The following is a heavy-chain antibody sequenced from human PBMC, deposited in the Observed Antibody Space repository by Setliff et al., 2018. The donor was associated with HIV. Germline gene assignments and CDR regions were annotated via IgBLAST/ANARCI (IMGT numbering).Heavy chain of an antibody. J-gene: IGHJ4*02. Sequence: ASVKVSCKASGYTFTSYGISWVRQAPGQGLEWMGWINPNSGDTNYAQKFQGRVTMTRDTSISTAYMELSRLRSDDTAVYYCARGQYCGGDCYSVWGQGTLVTVSS. CDR1: GYTFTSYG. D-gene: IGHD2-21*02. V-gene: IGHV1-2*02. CDR3: ARGQYCGGDCYSV. CDR2: INPNSGDT.